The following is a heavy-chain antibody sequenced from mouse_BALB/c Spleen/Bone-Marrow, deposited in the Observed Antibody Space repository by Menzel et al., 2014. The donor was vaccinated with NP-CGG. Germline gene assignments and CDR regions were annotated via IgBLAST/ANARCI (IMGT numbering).Heavy chain of an antibody. CDR1: GFNIKDTY. J-gene: IGHJ4*01. CDR3: ARWEYYAMDY. V-gene: IGHV14-3*02. CDR2: IDPANGNT. D-gene: IGHD4-1*01. Sequence: VQLQQSGAELVKPGASVKLSCTASGFNIKDTYMHWVKQRPEQGLEWIGRIDPANGNTKYDPKFQGKATITADTSSNTAYLQRSSLTDEDTVVYYGARWEYYAMDYWGQGTSVTVSS.